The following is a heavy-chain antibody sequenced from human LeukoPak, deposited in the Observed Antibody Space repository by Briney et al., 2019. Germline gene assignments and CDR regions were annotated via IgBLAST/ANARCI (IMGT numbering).Heavy chain of an antibody. CDR1: GFTFSSYG. D-gene: IGHD1-26*01. CDR3: ARAWLSGSPPAGF. J-gene: IGHJ4*02. Sequence: GRSLRLSCAASGFTFSSYGMHGVRQAPGKGREWVAVIWYDGSNKYYADSVKGRFTISRDNAKNSLYLQMNSLRAEDTALYYCARAWLSGSPPAGFWGQGTLVTVSS. CDR2: IWYDGSNK. V-gene: IGHV3-33*01.